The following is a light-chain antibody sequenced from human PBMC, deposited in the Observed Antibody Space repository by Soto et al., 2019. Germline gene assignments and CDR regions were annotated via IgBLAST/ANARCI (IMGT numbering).Light chain of an antibody. CDR1: SSNIGAGYD. V-gene: IGLV1-40*01. CDR3: QSFDRSLSGRV. CDR2: DNN. J-gene: IGLJ3*02. Sequence: QSVLTQPPSVSGAPGQRVTIPCTGSSSNIGAGYDVHWYQQLPRTAPKLLIYDNNNRPSGVPDRFAGSKSGTSASLAITGLQAEDEADYYCQSFDRSLSGRVFGGGTKLTVL.